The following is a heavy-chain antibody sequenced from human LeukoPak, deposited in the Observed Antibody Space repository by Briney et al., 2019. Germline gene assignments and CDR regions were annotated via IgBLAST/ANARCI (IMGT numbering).Heavy chain of an antibody. D-gene: IGHD3-9*01. Sequence: GGSLRLSCAASGFTFSNAWMSWVRQAPGKGLEWVGRIKSKTDGGTTDYAAPVKGRFSISRDDSKDTVYMQMNSLKTEDTAVYYCTTRHVLRYFDWLSQSLDAFDIWGQGTMVTVSS. J-gene: IGHJ3*02. V-gene: IGHV3-15*01. CDR1: GFTFSNAW. CDR2: IKSKTDGGTT. CDR3: TTRHVLRYFDWLSQSLDAFDI.